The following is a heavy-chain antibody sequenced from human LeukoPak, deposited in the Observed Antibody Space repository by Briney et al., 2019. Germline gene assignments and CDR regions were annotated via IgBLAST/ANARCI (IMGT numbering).Heavy chain of an antibody. V-gene: IGHV4-4*02. J-gene: IGHJ4*02. CDR1: GGSISSSNW. Sequence: SETLSLTCAVSGGSISSSNWWSWVRQPPGKGLEWIGEIYHSGSTNYNPSLKSRVTISADKSKNQFSLKLSSVTAADTAVYYCARVFDCSSTSCYYFDYWGQGTLVTVSS. D-gene: IGHD2-2*01. CDR2: IYHSGST. CDR3: ARVFDCSSTSCYYFDY.